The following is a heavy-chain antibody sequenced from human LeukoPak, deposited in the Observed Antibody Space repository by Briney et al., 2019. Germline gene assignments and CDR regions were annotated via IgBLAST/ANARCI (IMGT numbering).Heavy chain of an antibody. CDR1: GYTCTDYY. D-gene: IGHD3-22*01. CDR2: INPNSGVR. J-gene: IGHJ4*02. Sequence: GASVKVSCKASGYTCTDYYMHWVRQPPVQVLEGLGWINPNSGVRKYVHMFHSRVTIARHTSISTAYMDLSRLRSDDTAVYYCARASYYYDSSGYPGYYFDYWGQGTLVTVSS. V-gene: IGHV1-2*02. CDR3: ARASYYYDSSGYPGYYFDY.